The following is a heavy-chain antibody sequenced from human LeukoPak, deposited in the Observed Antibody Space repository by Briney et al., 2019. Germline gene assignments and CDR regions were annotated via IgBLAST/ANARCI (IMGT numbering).Heavy chain of an antibody. D-gene: IGHD6-13*01. CDR3: AKDSRTYFKWLGP. Sequence: GGSLRLSCAASGFTFSSYGMHWVRQAPGKGLEWVTFIRYDGSNKYYADSVKGRFTISRDNSKNTLYLQMNSLRPEDTAVYYCAKDSRTYFKWLGPWGQGTLVTVSS. V-gene: IGHV3-30*02. CDR2: IRYDGSNK. CDR1: GFTFSSYG. J-gene: IGHJ5*02.